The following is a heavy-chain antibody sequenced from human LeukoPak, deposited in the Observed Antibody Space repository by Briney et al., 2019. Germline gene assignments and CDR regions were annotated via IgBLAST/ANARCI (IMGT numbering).Heavy chain of an antibody. CDR3: ASSIAVAGTGWFDP. CDR2: IFYSGST. CDR1: GGSISSYY. V-gene: IGHV4-59*01. Sequence: SGTLSLTCTVSGGSISSYYWSWIRQPPGKGLEWIGYIFYSGSTNYNPSLKSRVTISVDTSKNQFSLKLSSVTAADTAVYYCASSIAVAGTGWFDPWGQGTLVTVSS. J-gene: IGHJ5*02. D-gene: IGHD6-19*01.